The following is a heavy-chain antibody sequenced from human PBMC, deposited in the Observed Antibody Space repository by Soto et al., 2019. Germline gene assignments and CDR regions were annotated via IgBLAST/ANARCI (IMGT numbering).Heavy chain of an antibody. CDR1: GFIVSNNY. D-gene: IGHD5-18*01. CDR3: ARHSYRPDY. Sequence: EVQLVETGGGLIQPGGSLRLSCAASGFIVSNNYMSWVRQAPGKGLEWVSVIYSGDNTYYSDSVKGRFTISRDTSKNTLYLQMNSLRAEATAVYYCARHSYRPDYWGQGTLVTVSS. J-gene: IGHJ4*02. CDR2: IYSGDNT. V-gene: IGHV3-53*02.